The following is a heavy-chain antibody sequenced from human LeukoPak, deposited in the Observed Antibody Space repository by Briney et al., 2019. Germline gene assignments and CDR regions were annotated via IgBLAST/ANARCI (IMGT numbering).Heavy chain of an antibody. D-gene: IGHD3-10*01. J-gene: IGHJ4*02. V-gene: IGHV3-53*01. CDR2: ISDGGST. Sequence: GGSLRLFCAASGLTIRSNYMNWVRQAPGKGLDWVSVISDGGSTYYADSVRGRFTISRDNSKNTLFLQMNSLRVEDTAVYYCARGVFNWGQGTLVTVSS. CDR3: ARGVFN. CDR1: GLTIRSNY.